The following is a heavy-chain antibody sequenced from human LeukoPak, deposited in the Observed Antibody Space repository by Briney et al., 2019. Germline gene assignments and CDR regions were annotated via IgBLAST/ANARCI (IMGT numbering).Heavy chain of an antibody. V-gene: IGHV4-61*01. CDR3: ARGGRFMITFGGHWFDP. J-gene: IGHJ5*02. Sequence: SETLSLTCTVSGGSVSSGSYYWSWIRQPPGKGLEWIGYIYYSGSTNYNPSLKSRVTISVDTSKNQFSLKLSSVTAADTAVYYCARGGRFMITFGGHWFDPWGPGTLVTVSS. CDR2: IYYSGST. CDR1: GGSVSSGSYY. D-gene: IGHD3-16*01.